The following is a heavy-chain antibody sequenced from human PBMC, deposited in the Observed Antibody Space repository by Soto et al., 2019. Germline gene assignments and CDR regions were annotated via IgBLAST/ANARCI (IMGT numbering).Heavy chain of an antibody. CDR1: GGSISRSNYY. D-gene: IGHD3-22*01. CDR3: ARYYDAFDY. V-gene: IGHV4-39*02. Sequence: QLQLQESGPGLVKPSETLSLTCTVSGGSISRSNYYWGWIRQPPGKGLEWIGSIYYSGSTYHNPSLMSRVTMSIDTSKVHYPLRLSSVTAEDPAVYYCARYYDAFDYWGPGTLVTACS. CDR2: IYYSGST. J-gene: IGHJ4*02.